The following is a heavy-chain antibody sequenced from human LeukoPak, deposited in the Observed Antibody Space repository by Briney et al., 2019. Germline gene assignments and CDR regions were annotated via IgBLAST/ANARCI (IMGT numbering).Heavy chain of an antibody. D-gene: IGHD3-3*01. Sequence: GGSLRLSCAASGFTFSTYAMHWVRQAPGKGLEWVAVISYDGSSKYYADSVKGRFTISRDSAKNSLYLQMNSLRAEDTAVYYCARDRSGDDDFWNGYYTNYFAPWGQGTLVTVSS. CDR3: ARDRSGDDDFWNGYYTNYFAP. J-gene: IGHJ5*02. V-gene: IGHV3-30*04. CDR1: GFTFSTYA. CDR2: ISYDGSSK.